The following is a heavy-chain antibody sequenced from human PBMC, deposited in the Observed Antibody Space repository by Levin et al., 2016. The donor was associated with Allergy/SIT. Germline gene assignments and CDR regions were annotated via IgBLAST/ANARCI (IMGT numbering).Heavy chain of an antibody. Sequence: WVRQAPGQGLEWMGGIIPIFGTANYAQKVRGRVALTTDASTSTAYVELRSLRSDDTAVYYCARGDGLHYDYWGQGTVVTVSS. D-gene: IGHD2-21*01. V-gene: IGHV1-69*05. J-gene: IGHJ4*02. CDR3: ARGDGLHYDY. CDR2: IIPIFGTA.